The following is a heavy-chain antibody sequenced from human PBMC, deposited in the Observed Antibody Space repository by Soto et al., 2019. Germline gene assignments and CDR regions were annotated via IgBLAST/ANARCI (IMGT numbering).Heavy chain of an antibody. D-gene: IGHD3-10*01. CDR1: GFTFGDYA. CDR3: TRDLITMVRGVPKYYYGMDV. J-gene: IGHJ6*02. V-gene: IGHV3-49*03. Sequence: PVGSLRLSCTASGFTFGDYAMSWFRQAPGKGLEWVGFIRSKAYGGTTEYAASVKGRSTISRDDSKSIAYLQMNSLKTEDTAVYYCTRDLITMVRGVPKYYYGMDVWGQGTTVTVSS. CDR2: IRSKAYGGTT.